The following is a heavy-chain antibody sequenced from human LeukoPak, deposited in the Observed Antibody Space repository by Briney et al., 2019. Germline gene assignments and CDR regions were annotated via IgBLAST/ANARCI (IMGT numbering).Heavy chain of an antibody. J-gene: IGHJ6*03. Sequence: ASVKVSCKASGYTITNNYMHWVRQAPGQGLEWMGWINTNTGNPTYAQGFTGRFVFSLDTSVSTAYLQISSLKAEDTAVYYCARVGGYSGYANYYYYMDVWGKGTTVTVSS. CDR2: INTNTGNP. D-gene: IGHD5-12*01. V-gene: IGHV7-4-1*02. CDR1: GYTITNNY. CDR3: ARVGGYSGYANYYYYMDV.